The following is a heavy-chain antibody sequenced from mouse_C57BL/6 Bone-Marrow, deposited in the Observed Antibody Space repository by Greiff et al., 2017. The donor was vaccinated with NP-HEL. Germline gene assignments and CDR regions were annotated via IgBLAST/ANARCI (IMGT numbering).Heavy chain of an antibody. Sequence: EVQLVESGGGLVQPKGSLKLSCAASGFTFNTYAMHWVRQAPGKGLEWVARIRSKSSNYATYYADSVKDRFTISRDDSQSMLYLQMNNLKTEDTAMYYCVREDYYGSSYDFDVWGTGTTVTVSS. CDR2: IRSKSSNYAT. V-gene: IGHV10-3*01. D-gene: IGHD1-1*01. CDR1: GFTFNTYA. J-gene: IGHJ1*03. CDR3: VREDYYGSSYDFDV.